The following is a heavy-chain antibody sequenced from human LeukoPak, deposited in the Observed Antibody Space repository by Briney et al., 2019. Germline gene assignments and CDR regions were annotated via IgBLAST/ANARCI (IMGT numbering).Heavy chain of an antibody. CDR3: ARRKEGIDY. D-gene: IGHD3-10*01. CDR1: GGSISGSSYF. Sequence: SETLSLTCAVSGGSISGSSYFWGWIRQPPGKGLEWIGSIYYSGNTYYNPSLKSRVTISVDTSKNQFSLKLSSVTAADTAVYYCARRKEGIDYWGQGTLVTVSS. V-gene: IGHV4-39*01. J-gene: IGHJ4*02. CDR2: IYYSGNT.